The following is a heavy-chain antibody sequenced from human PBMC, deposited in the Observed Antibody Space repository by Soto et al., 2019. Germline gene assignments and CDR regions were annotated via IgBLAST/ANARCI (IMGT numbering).Heavy chain of an antibody. CDR1: GFTFRSYG. J-gene: IGHJ5*02. V-gene: IGHV3-30-3*02. Sequence: QVKLVESGGGVVQPGRSRRLSCVTSGFTFRSYGMHWVRQSPDKGLEWVAVIKSDGTTADYIESVKGRFFSSRDNSKKTVYLQMHTLRPVDTGIYYCPKPRSSLEWPPFDPWGQGTLVTVSS. CDR3: PKPRSSLEWPPFDP. CDR2: IKSDGTTA. D-gene: IGHD3-3*01.